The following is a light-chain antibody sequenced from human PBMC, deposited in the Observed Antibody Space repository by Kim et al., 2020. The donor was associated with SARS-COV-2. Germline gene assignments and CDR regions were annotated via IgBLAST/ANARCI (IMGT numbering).Light chain of an antibody. V-gene: IGKV1-5*01. CDR1: HFINRW. CDR3: QHFSSNSRT. J-gene: IGKJ2*01. Sequence: SASVGDRVTITCRASHFINRWLAWYQQKPGKAPKLLIYNGDTLESGVPSRFSGSGSGTEFTLTISSLQLDDFATYYCQHFSSNSRTFGQGTKLEI. CDR2: NGD.